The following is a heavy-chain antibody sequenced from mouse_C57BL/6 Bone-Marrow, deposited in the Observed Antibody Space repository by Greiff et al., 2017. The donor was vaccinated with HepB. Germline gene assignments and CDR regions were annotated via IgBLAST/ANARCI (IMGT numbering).Heavy chain of an antibody. J-gene: IGHJ4*01. CDR3: ARTFITTVVGKYYAMDY. CDR1: GFSLTSYG. CDR2: IWGVGST. V-gene: IGHV2-6*01. D-gene: IGHD1-1*01. Sequence: VHLVESGPGLVAPSQSLSITCTVSGFSLTSYGVDWVRQSPGKGLEWLGVIWGVGSTNYNSALKSRLSISKDNSKSQVFLKMNSLQTDDTAMYYCARTFITTVVGKYYAMDYWGQGTSVTVSS.